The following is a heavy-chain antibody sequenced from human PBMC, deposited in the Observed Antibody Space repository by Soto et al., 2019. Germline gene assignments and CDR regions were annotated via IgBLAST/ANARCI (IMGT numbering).Heavy chain of an antibody. V-gene: IGHV4-59*01. Sequence: LGTLSLTRTISGGSISTYYWSWIRQPPGKGLEWIGYIYYSGSTNYNPSLKSRVTISVDTSKNQFSLKLSSVSAADTAVYYCARDGSRYDFWSGPYYFDYWGQGTLVTVSS. J-gene: IGHJ4*02. CDR2: IYYSGST. CDR3: ARDGSRYDFWSGPYYFDY. CDR1: GGSISTYY. D-gene: IGHD3-3*01.